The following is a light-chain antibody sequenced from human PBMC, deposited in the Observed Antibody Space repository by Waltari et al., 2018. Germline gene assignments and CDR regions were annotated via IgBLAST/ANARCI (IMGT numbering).Light chain of an antibody. CDR3: QQYYSTPGT. V-gene: IGKV4-1*01. Sequence: DIVMTQSPDSLAVSLGERATINCKSSQSVLYSSNNKNYLAWYQQKPGQPPKLLIYWASTRESGVPDRFSGSGSGTDFTLTISSLQAEDVAVYYCQQYYSTPGTFGQGTKPEIK. CDR2: WAS. CDR1: QSVLYSSNNKNY. J-gene: IGKJ2*01.